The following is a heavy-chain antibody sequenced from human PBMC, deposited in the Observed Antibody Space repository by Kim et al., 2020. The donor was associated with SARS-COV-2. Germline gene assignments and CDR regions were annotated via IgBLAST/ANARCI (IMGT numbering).Heavy chain of an antibody. CDR1: GGSISSGSYY. D-gene: IGHD3-10*01. Sequence: SETLSLTCTVSGGSISSGSYYWSWIRQPAGKGLEWIGRIYTSGSTNYNPSLKSRVTISVDTSKNQFSLKLSSGTAADTAVYYCARELWFGELLNWFDPWGQGTLVTVSS. CDR3: ARELWFGELLNWFDP. V-gene: IGHV4-61*02. CDR2: IYTSGST. J-gene: IGHJ5*02.